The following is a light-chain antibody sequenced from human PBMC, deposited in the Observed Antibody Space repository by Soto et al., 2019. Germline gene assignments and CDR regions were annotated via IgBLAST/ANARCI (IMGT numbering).Light chain of an antibody. CDR1: QNIRTY. CDR2: AAS. Sequence: DIQMTQSPSSLSASVGGSVTITCRASQNIRTYVNWYQQKPGKAPKLLISAASSLQSGVPSRFSGSGSGTNFIFTISGLQPEDCATYYCQLSDSSLTFGQGTKVEIK. V-gene: IGKV1-39*01. J-gene: IGKJ1*01. CDR3: QLSDSSLT.